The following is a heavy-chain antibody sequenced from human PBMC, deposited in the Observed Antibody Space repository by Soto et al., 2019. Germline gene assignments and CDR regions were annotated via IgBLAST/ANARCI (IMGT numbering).Heavy chain of an antibody. V-gene: IGHV3-30*18. CDR1: GFTFSSYG. CDR3: AKGHTSSGWHPDGYFDL. D-gene: IGHD6-19*01. J-gene: IGHJ2*01. Sequence: QVQLVESGGGVVQPGRSLRLSCAASGFTFSSYGMHWVRQAPGKGLEWVAVISYDGSNKDYADSVKGRFTISRDNSKNTLYLQMNSLRAEDTAVYYCAKGHTSSGWHPDGYFDLWGRGTLVTVSS. CDR2: ISYDGSNK.